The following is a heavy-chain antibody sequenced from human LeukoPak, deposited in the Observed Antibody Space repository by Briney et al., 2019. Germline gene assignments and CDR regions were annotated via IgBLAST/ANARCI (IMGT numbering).Heavy chain of an antibody. CDR3: ARGGPFSSNWYLGY. V-gene: IGHV3-74*01. D-gene: IGHD6-13*01. Sequence: GGSLRLSCAASGFTFSSYWMYWVRQGPGKGLVWVSRMNSDGSNTNYADSVKGRFTISRDNAKNTLYLQMNSLRPEDTAVYYCARGGPFSSNWYLGYWGQGTLVTVSS. CDR2: MNSDGSNT. J-gene: IGHJ4*02. CDR1: GFTFSSYW.